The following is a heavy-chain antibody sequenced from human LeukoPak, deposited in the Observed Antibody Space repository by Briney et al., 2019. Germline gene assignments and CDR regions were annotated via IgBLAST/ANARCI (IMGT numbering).Heavy chain of an antibody. Sequence: GGSLRLSCAASGFTFSIYSMNWVRQAPGKGLEWVSSISSSSVHIYYADSLKGRFTISRDDAKNTLYLQMNSLRAEDTAVYYCARAGVAVAYFYYFDYWGQGSLVTVSS. CDR3: ARAGVAVAYFYYFDY. J-gene: IGHJ4*02. V-gene: IGHV3-21*01. CDR1: GFTFSIYS. CDR2: ISSSSVHI. D-gene: IGHD6-19*01.